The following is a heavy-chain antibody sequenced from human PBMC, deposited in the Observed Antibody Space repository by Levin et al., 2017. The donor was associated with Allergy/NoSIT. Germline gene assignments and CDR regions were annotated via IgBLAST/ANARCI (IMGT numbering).Heavy chain of an antibody. J-gene: IGHJ4*02. Sequence: PGGSLRLSCRASGYIFNSYDMSWVRQATGQGLEWMGWMNPHSGNTDYAPKFLGRVTMTGNTSLSTVYMELSGLKSDDTAIYYCARCSRSSCQGGSDYWGQGTLVTVSS. V-gene: IGHV1-8*01. CDR1: GYIFNSYD. CDR3: ARCSRSSCQGGSDY. D-gene: IGHD2-15*01. CDR2: MNPHSGNT.